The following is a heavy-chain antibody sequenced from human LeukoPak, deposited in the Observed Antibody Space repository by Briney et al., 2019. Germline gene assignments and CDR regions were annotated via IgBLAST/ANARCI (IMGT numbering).Heavy chain of an antibody. J-gene: IGHJ5*02. D-gene: IGHD5-18*01. CDR3: ARDRQHTYGRCFDP. CDR2: FYNGGST. Sequence: SETLSLTCTISGGSISTYYWSWIRQPPGKGLEWIGFFYNGGSTDYNPSLKSRVVISADTSKNQISLKLYSVTAADTAVYYCARDRQHTYGRCFDPWGQETPVTVSS. CDR1: GGSISTYY. V-gene: IGHV4-59*01.